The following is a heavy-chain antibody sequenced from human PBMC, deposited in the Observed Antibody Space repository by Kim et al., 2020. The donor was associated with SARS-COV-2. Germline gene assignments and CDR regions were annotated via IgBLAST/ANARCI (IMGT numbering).Heavy chain of an antibody. Sequence: GGSLRLSCAASGFTFSSYGMHWVRQAPGKGLEWVAVIWYDGSNKYYADSVKGRFTISRDNSKNTLYLQMNSLRAEDTAVYYCAKEGRDGYSRNFDYWGQGTLVTVSS. J-gene: IGHJ4*02. V-gene: IGHV3-33*06. CDR2: IWYDGSNK. CDR1: GFTFSSYG. D-gene: IGHD5-18*01. CDR3: AKEGRDGYSRNFDY.